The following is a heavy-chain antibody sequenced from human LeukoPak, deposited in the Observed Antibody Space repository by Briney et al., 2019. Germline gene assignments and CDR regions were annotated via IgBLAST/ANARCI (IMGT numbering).Heavy chain of an antibody. Sequence: GSLRLSCAASGFAFSSYAMSWVRPAPGKGREWVSAIIGIGGSTYYSASVKGRVTISRDNSKNTLYLQMNSLRAEDTAVYYCASGPAVVYYFDYWGQGTLVTVSS. D-gene: IGHD2-21*01. CDR3: ASGPAVVYYFDY. J-gene: IGHJ4*02. V-gene: IGHV3-23*01. CDR1: GFAFSSYA. CDR2: IIGIGGST.